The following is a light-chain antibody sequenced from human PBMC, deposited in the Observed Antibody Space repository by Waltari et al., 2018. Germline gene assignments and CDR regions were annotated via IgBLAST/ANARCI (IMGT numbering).Light chain of an antibody. J-gene: IGKJ1*01. CDR2: GAS. V-gene: IGKV3-20*01. CDR1: QSVSSSY. Sequence: EIVLTQSPGTLSFSRGERANLPCRASQSVSSSYLAWYQQKPGQAPRLLIYGASSRATGIPDRFSGSGSGTDFTLTISRLEPEDFAVYYCQQYGSSPRTFGQGTKVEIK. CDR3: QQYGSSPRT.